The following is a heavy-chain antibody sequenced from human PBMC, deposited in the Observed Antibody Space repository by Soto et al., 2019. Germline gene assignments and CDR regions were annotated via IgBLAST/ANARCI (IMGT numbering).Heavy chain of an antibody. D-gene: IGHD3-10*01. V-gene: IGHV1-69*12. CDR2: IILIFGTA. CDR3: ARILYRRSADPFDY. J-gene: IGHJ4*02. Sequence: QVQLVQSGAEVKKPGSSVKVSCKASGGTFSSYAISWVRQAPGQGLEWMGGIILIFGTANYAQKFQGRVTITAEEATSTPDVGLRSLRSDDTAVYYCARILYRRSADPFDYWGQGTLVTVSS. CDR1: GGTFSSYA.